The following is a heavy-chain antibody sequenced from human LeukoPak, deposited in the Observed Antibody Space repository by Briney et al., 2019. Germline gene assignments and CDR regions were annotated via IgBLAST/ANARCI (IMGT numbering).Heavy chain of an antibody. Sequence: PGGSLRLSCAASGFSFSNYAMSWVRQAPGKGLEWVSGISGRGGNTYYADSVKGRFTISRDNSNNTVFLQMNSLRADDTAVYYCARDHFGGSSFGLYYFNSWGQGTQVIVSS. J-gene: IGHJ4*02. V-gene: IGHV3-23*01. D-gene: IGHD5-18*01. CDR1: GFSFSNYA. CDR3: ARDHFGGSSFGLYYFNS. CDR2: ISGRGGNT.